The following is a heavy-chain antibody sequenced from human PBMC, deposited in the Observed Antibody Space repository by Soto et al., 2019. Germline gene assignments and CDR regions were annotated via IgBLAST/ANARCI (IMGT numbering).Heavy chain of an antibody. V-gene: IGHV3-21*01. Sequence: EVQLVESGGGLVKPGGSLRLSCAASGFTFSSYSMNWVRQAPGKGLEWVSSISSSSSYIYYADSVKGRFTISSDNAKHSLYLQMNSLRPEDTAVYYCARIVDTILHQQAAAFDIWGQGTMVTVSS. J-gene: IGHJ3*02. CDR1: GFTFSSYS. D-gene: IGHD5-12*01. CDR3: ARIVDTILHQQAAAFDI. CDR2: ISSSSSYI.